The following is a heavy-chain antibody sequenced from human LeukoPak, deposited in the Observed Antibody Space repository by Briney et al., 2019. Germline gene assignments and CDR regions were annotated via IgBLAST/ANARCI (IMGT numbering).Heavy chain of an antibody. Sequence: GGSLRLSCATSGFTFSSYDMNWVRQAPGKGLEWVSHITTGGTTIYYADSVKGRFTISRDDAKSSLYLQMNSLRAEDTAVYYCARDSIVPPYLWGQGTLVTVSS. CDR1: GFTFSSYD. CDR3: ARDSIVPPYL. D-gene: IGHD2-2*01. CDR2: ITTGGTTI. V-gene: IGHV3-48*03. J-gene: IGHJ4*02.